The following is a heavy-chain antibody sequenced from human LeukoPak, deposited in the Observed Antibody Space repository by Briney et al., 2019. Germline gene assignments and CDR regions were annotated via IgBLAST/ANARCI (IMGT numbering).Heavy chain of an antibody. D-gene: IGHD3-9*01. CDR1: GYTFTDYY. J-gene: IGHJ4*02. CDR2: INPNSGGT. Sequence: ASVKVSCKTSGYTFTDYYMHWVRQAPGQGLEWMGWINPNSGGTNYAQKFQGRVTMTRDTSISTAYMELSSLRSDDTAVYYCARDTLAPYYDILTGYYNQGVEGDYWGQGTLVTVSS. CDR3: ARDTLAPYYDILTGYYNQGVEGDY. V-gene: IGHV1-2*02.